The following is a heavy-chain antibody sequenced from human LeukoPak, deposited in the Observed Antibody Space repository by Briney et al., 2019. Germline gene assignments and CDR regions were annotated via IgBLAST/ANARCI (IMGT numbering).Heavy chain of an antibody. D-gene: IGHD6-6*01. V-gene: IGHV1-8*02. CDR1: GYSFIDYH. Sequence: ASVKVSCKASGYSFIDYHIHWVRQAPGQGLEWMGWMNPNSGNTGYAQKFQGRVTMTRNTSISTAYMELSSLRSEDTAVYYCARGAYSSSSGFDYWGQGTLVTVSS. CDR2: MNPNSGNT. CDR3: ARGAYSSSSGFDY. J-gene: IGHJ4*02.